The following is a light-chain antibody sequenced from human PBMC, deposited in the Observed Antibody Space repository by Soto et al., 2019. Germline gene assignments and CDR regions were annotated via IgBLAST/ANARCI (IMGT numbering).Light chain of an antibody. CDR2: LEGSGSY. Sequence: QAVVTQSSSASASLGSSVKLTCTLSSGHSSYIIAWHQQQPGKAPRYLMKLEGSGSYNKGSGVPDRFSGSSSGADRYLTISNLQFEDEADYYCETWDSNTVVFGGGTKLT. J-gene: IGLJ2*01. V-gene: IGLV4-60*02. CDR3: ETWDSNTVV. CDR1: SGHSSYI.